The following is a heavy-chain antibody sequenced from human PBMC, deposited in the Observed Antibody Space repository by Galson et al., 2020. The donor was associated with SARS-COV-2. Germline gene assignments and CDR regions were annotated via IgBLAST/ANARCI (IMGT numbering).Heavy chain of an antibody. CDR3: ARELRCTGGMCHYALDV. V-gene: IGHV1-69*04. D-gene: IGHD2-8*02. CDR1: GGTYSSYT. Sequence: SVKVSCKASGGTYSSYTISWVRQAPGQGLEWMGRIVPILGVINYAQRFQGRVTISADTSTNTVFMELSSLRSEDTALYYCARELRCTGGMCHYALDVWGQGTTVTVSS. J-gene: IGHJ6*02. CDR2: IVPILGVI.